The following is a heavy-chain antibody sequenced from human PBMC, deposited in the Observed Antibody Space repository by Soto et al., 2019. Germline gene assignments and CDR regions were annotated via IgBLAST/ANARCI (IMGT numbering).Heavy chain of an antibody. V-gene: IGHV3-7*01. J-gene: IGHJ4*02. Sequence: GGSLRLSCVGSGFRFSDYWMSWVRQAPGKGLEWVASIKYDGGEQYYVDSVKGRFTISRDNAKNSLFLQMNSLRAEDTAVYYCAREAYWGQGTLVTVSS. CDR1: GFRFSDYW. CDR3: AREAY. CDR2: IKYDGGEQ.